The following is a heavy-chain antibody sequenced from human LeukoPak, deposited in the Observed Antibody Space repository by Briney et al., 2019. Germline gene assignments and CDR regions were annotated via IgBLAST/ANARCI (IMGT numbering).Heavy chain of an antibody. J-gene: IGHJ4*02. CDR3: ARSWAVPDYLDY. V-gene: IGHV3-21*01. D-gene: IGHD6-19*01. Sequence: GGSLRLSCAASGFTFSSYSMNWVRQAPGKGLEWVSSITGSTSYMYYADSVRGRFTISRDNAKNSLYLQMSSLRAEDTAVYYCARSWAVPDYLDYWGQGTLVTVSS. CDR1: GFTFSSYS. CDR2: ITGSTSYM.